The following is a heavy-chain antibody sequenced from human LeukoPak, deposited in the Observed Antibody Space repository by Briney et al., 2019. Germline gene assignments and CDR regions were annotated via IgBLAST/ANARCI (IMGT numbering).Heavy chain of an antibody. CDR3: ARGRSSSWSSWFDP. J-gene: IGHJ5*02. CDR1: GFTSSSYG. Sequence: GGSLRLSCAASGFTSSSYGMHWVRQAPRKGLEWVAVIWYDGSNKYYADSVKGRFTISRDNSKNTLYLQMNSLRAEDTAVYYCARGRSSSWSSWFDPWGQGTLVTVSS. CDR2: IWYDGSNK. V-gene: IGHV3-33*01. D-gene: IGHD6-13*01.